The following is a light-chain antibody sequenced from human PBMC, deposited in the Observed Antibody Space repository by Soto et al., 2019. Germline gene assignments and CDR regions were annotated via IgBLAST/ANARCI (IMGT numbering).Light chain of an antibody. J-gene: IGKJ5*01. CDR3: PVYASSRIC. V-gene: IGKV3-20*01. CDR2: GAS. CDR1: QFISSRN. Sequence: SQFISSRNLAWYQQRPGQSPRLFIYGASTGATGFPDRFSASGSGTDFTLTITPLDPEDFAVYSRPVYASSRICFGQQIRL.